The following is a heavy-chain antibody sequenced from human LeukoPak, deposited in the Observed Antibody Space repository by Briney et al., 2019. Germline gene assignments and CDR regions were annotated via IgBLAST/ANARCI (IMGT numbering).Heavy chain of an antibody. CDR1: GFTFSSYW. J-gene: IGHJ4*02. CDR3: AGGMATSDFDY. V-gene: IGHV3-7*01. CDR2: IKQDGSEK. D-gene: IGHD5-24*01. Sequence: GGSLRLSCAGSGFTFSSYWMTWVRQAPGKGLEWVANIKQDGSEKYYVDSVKGRFTISRDNAKNSLYLQMNSLRAEDTAVYYCAGGMATSDFDYWGQGTLVTVSS.